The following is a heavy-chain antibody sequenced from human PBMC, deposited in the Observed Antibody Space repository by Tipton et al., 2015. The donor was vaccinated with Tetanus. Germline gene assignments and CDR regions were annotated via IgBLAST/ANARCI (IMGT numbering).Heavy chain of an antibody. D-gene: IGHD3-3*01. CDR3: AKEQYYDFWSGYYVLDY. CDR2: ISGSGGST. Sequence: SGAEVKKPGASVKVSCKASGYTFSSYAMSWVRQAPGKGLEWVSAISGSGGSTYYADSVKGRFTISRDNSKNTLYLQMNSLRAEDTAVYYCAKEQYYDFWSGYYVLDYWGQGTLVTVSS. CDR1: GYTFSSYA. J-gene: IGHJ4*02. V-gene: IGHV3-23*01.